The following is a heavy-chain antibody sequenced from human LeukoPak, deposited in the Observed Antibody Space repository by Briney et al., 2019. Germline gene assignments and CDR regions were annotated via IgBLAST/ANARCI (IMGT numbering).Heavy chain of an antibody. J-gene: IGHJ5*02. Sequence: GGSLRLSCAASGFTFSSYALHWVRQAPGKGLEWVTVISYDGSSKYYADSVKGRFTISRDNSKNTLCLQMNSLRPEDTAVYYCARGDKQLLFNRNKGGFDPWGQGALVTVSS. CDR1: GFTFSSYA. CDR3: ARGDKQLLFNRNKGGFDP. CDR2: ISYDGSSK. D-gene: IGHD1-14*01. V-gene: IGHV3-30*04.